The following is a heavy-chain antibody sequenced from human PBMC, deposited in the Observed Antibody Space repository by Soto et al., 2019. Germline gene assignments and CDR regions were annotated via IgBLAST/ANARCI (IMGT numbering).Heavy chain of an antibody. CDR1: GGSISSSSYY. D-gene: IGHD3-9*01. CDR3: ATVATYYDILTGYYTPYFDY. V-gene: IGHV4-39*01. CDR2: IYYSGST. Sequence: SEPLSLTCTVSGGSISSSSYYWGWIRQPPGKGLEWIGSIYYSGSTYYNPSLKSRVTISVDTSKNQFSLKLSSVTAADTAVYYCATVATYYDILTGYYTPYFDYWGQGTLVTVS. J-gene: IGHJ4*02.